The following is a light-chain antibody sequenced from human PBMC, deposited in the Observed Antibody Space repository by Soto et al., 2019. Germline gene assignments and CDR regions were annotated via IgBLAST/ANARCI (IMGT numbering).Light chain of an antibody. V-gene: IGLV1-44*01. CDR1: SSNIGRNI. CDR3: AAWDGSLQTWV. J-gene: IGLJ3*02. CDR2: TNN. Sequence: QSVLTQPPSASGTPGQRVTISCSGSSSNIGRNIVNWYQQLPGTAPKILIYTNNQRPSGVHDRFSDSKSGTSASLASSGLQSEDEAEYYCAAWDGSLQTWVFGGGTKLTV.